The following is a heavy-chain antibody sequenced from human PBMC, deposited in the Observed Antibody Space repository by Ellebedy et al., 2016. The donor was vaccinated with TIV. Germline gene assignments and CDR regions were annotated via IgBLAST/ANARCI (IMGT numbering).Heavy chain of an antibody. CDR2: IIPIPGKA. CDR1: GGTFSSYA. J-gene: IGHJ4*02. V-gene: IGHV1-69*10. Sequence: AASVKVSCKASGGTFSSYAISWVRQAPGQGLEWMGGIIPIPGKANYAQKFQGRVTITADESTYTAYMELSSLRSEDTAVYYCARVGNYYGGNPSYYFDYWGQGTLVTVSS. CDR3: ARVGNYYGGNPSYYFDY. D-gene: IGHD4-23*01.